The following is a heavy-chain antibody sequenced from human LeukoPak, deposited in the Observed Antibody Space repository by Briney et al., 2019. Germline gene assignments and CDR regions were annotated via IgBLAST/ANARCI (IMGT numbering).Heavy chain of an antibody. J-gene: IGHJ3*02. Sequence: SETLSLTCTVSGGSISSYYWSWIRQPAGKGLEWIGRIYTSGSTNYNPSLKSRVTMSVDTSKNQFSLKLSSVTAADTAAYYCARDRPLVYYDSSRALDIWGQGTMVTVSS. CDR3: ARDRPLVYYDSSRALDI. V-gene: IGHV4-4*07. CDR2: IYTSGST. D-gene: IGHD3-22*01. CDR1: GGSISSYY.